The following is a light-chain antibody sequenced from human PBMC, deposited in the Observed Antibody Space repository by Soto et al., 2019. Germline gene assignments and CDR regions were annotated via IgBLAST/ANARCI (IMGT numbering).Light chain of an antibody. CDR1: SSDVGSYNL. CDR3: CTYVDSRTLV. J-gene: IGLJ2*01. Sequence: QSALTQPASVSGSPGQSITISCTGTSSDVGSYNLVSWYQQHPGKAPKVMIFEDNKGASGVSNRFSGSKSGNTASLTISGLQAEDEADYYCCTYVDSRTLVFGGGTKVTVL. CDR2: EDN. V-gene: IGLV2-23*01.